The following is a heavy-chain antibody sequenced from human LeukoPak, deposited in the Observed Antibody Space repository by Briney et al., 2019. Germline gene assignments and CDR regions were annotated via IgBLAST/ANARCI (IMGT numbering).Heavy chain of an antibody. CDR2: IRYDGSNK. V-gene: IGHV3-30*02. Sequence: GGSLRLSCAASGFTFSSYGMHWVRQAPGKGLEWVAFIRYDGSNKYYADSVRGRFTISRDNSKNTLYLQMNSLRAEDTAVYYCAKDLGSLDSPQYFQYWGQGTLVTVSS. D-gene: IGHD2-2*03. CDR3: AKDLGSLDSPQYFQY. CDR1: GFTFSSYG. J-gene: IGHJ1*01.